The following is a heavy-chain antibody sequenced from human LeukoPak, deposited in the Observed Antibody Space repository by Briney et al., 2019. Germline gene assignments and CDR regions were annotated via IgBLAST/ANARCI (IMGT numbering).Heavy chain of an antibody. V-gene: IGHV3-48*03. J-gene: IGHJ4*02. CDR2: ISSSGTTI. D-gene: IGHD1-26*01. Sequence: GGSLRLSCAASGFAFSSYEMNWVRQAPGKGLEWVSYISSSGTTIYYADSVKGRFTISRDNAKNSLFLQVNSLRAEDTAVYYCARSSGTYHFDYWGQGTLVTVSS. CDR1: GFAFSSYE. CDR3: ARSSGTYHFDY.